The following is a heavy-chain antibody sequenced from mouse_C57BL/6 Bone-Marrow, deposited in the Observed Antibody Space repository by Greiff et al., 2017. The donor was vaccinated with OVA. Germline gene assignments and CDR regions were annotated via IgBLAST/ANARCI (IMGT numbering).Heavy chain of an antibody. CDR1: GYTFTDYY. J-gene: IGHJ1*03. D-gene: IGHD1-1*01. CDR2: INPYNGGT. Sequence: EVMLVESGPVLVKPGASVKMSCKASGYTFTDYYMNWVKQSHGKSLEWIGVINPYNGGTSYNQKFKGKATLTVDKSSSTAYMELNSLTSEDSAVYYCAKRDLLRYWYFDVWGTGTTVTVSS. CDR3: AKRDLLRYWYFDV. V-gene: IGHV1-19*01.